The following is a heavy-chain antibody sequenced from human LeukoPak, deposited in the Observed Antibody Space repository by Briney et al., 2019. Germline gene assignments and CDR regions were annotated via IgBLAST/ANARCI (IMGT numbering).Heavy chain of an antibody. CDR2: ISDTGNT. J-gene: IGHJ4*02. CDR1: GFTLSSYA. V-gene: IGHV3-23*01. D-gene: IGHD5-18*01. Sequence: GGSLRLSCAASGFTLSSYAMSWVRQAPGKGLEWVTAISDTGNTYHADSVKGRFTISRDNSKNTLFLQMDSLIAEDTAVYYCAKKRGYSYGDPFDYWGQGTLVTVSS. CDR3: AKKRGYSYGDPFDY.